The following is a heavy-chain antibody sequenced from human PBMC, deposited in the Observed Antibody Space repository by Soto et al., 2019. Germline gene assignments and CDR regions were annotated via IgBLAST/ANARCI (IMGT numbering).Heavy chain of an antibody. D-gene: IGHD1-26*01. CDR2: ISAYNGNT. CDR1: GGSLDTLE. V-gene: IGHV1-18*01. CDR3: ARASGSSYWFDP. Sequence: ASVKVSCKASGGSLDTLEINWVRQAPGQGLEWMGWISAYNGNTNYAQKLQGRVTMTTDTSTSTAYMELRSLRSDDTAVYYCARASGSSYWFDPWGKGTLVTVSS. J-gene: IGHJ5*02.